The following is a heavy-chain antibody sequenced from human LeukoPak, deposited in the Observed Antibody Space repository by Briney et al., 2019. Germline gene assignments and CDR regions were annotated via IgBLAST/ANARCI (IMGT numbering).Heavy chain of an antibody. J-gene: IGHJ4*02. CDR2: ISPDGSYK. V-gene: IGHV3-30*18. D-gene: IGHD5-24*01. CDR1: GFTFSSYG. Sequence: TGRSLRLSCVASGFTFSSYGMHGVRQAPGKGLEWVAVISPDGSYKNNVDSVKGRFTISRDNSKNTLYLQMNSLRPEDTGVYYCAKDQETATVFDYWGQGTLVTVSS. CDR3: AKDQETATVFDY.